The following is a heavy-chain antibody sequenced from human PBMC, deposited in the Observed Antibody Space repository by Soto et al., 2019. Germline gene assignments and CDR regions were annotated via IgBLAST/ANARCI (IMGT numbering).Heavy chain of an antibody. CDR3: AKDKGYSYGYYYYYGMDV. J-gene: IGHJ6*02. CDR2: ISYDGSNK. V-gene: IGHV3-30*18. CDR1: GFTFSSYG. Sequence: GGSLRLSCAASGFTFSSYGMHWVRQAPGKXLEWVAVISYDGSNKYYADSVKGRFTISRDNSKNTLYPQMNSLRAEDTAVYYCAKDKGYSYGYYYYYGMDVWGQGTTVTVSS. D-gene: IGHD5-18*01.